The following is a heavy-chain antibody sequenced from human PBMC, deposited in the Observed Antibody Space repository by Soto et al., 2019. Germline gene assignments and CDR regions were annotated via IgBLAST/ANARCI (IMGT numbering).Heavy chain of an antibody. CDR3: ARHGGSGWYGGGYFDY. D-gene: IGHD6-19*01. J-gene: IGHJ4*02. Sequence: SETLSLTCTVSGGSISSYYWSWIRQPPGKGLEWIGYIYYSGSTNYNPSLKSRVTISVDTSKNQFSLKLSSVTAADTAVYYCARHGGSGWYGGGYFDYWGQGTLVTVSS. V-gene: IGHV4-59*08. CDR1: GGSISSYY. CDR2: IYYSGST.